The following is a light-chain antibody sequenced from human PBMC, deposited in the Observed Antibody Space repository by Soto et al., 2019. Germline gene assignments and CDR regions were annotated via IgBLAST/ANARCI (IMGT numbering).Light chain of an antibody. V-gene: IGLV1-47*01. CDR1: SSNIGNNF. Sequence: QSVLTQPPSASATPGQRVTISCSGSSSNIGNNFVYWYQQLPGTAPKLLIYKNNQRPSGVPDRFSGSKSDNTASLTISGLRAEDEAHYHCCSYAGSRTFVFGGGTKVTVL. CDR3: CSYAGSRTFV. J-gene: IGLJ3*02. CDR2: KNN.